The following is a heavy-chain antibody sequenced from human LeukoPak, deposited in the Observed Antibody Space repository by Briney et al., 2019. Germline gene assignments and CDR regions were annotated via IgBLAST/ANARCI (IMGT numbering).Heavy chain of an antibody. Sequence: PSETLSLTCTVSGGSISSYYWSWIRQPAGEGLEWIGRIYTSGSTNYNPSLKSRVTMSVDTSKNHFSLKLSSVTAADTAVYYCARDQGQLLSGPTMGYYYYMDVWGKGTTVTVSS. J-gene: IGHJ6*03. CDR2: IYTSGST. CDR1: GGSISSYY. V-gene: IGHV4-4*07. D-gene: IGHD2-2*01. CDR3: ARDQGQLLSGPTMGYYYYMDV.